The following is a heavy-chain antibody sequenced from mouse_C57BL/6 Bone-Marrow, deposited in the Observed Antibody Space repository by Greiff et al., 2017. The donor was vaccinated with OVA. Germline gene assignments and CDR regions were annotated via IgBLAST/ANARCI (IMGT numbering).Heavy chain of an antibody. Sequence: VQGVESGAELVKPGASVTLSCKASGYTFTSYWLHWVQQRPGQGLEWIGMIHPNSGSTNYNEKFKSKATLTVDKSSSTAYMQLSSLTAEDSAVYYCARGSWFAYWGQGTLVTVSA. CDR1: GYTFTSYW. J-gene: IGHJ3*01. V-gene: IGHV1-64*01. CDR2: IHPNSGST. CDR3: ARGSWFAY.